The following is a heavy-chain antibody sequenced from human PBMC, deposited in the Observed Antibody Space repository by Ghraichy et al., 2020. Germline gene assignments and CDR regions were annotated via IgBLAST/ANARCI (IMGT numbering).Heavy chain of an antibody. J-gene: IGHJ4*02. CDR1: RDRLSSNSAA. CDR2: TYYRSKWYN. Sequence: SQTLSLTFAISRDRLSSNSAAWHWIRHSPSRGLQWLGRTYYRSKWYNDYAVSVKSRIIINPDTSKNQFSLQLNSVTPEDTAVYYCARDLEPGYSSSWYGWYYFDYWGRGTLVTVSS. D-gene: IGHD6-13*01. V-gene: IGHV6-1*01. CDR3: ARDLEPGYSSSWYGWYYFDY.